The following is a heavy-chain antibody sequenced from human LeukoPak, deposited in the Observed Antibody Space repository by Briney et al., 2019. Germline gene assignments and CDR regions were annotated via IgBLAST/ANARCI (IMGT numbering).Heavy chain of an antibody. D-gene: IGHD3-3*01. Sequence: GGSLRLSCAASGFTFSSYAMSWVRQAPGKGLEWVSAISGSGGSTYYADSVKGRFTISRDNSKNTLYVEMNSLRAEDTAVYYCAKILGEWLPPDYWGQGTLVTVSS. CDR1: GFTFSSYA. V-gene: IGHV3-23*01. CDR2: ISGSGGST. CDR3: AKILGEWLPPDY. J-gene: IGHJ4*02.